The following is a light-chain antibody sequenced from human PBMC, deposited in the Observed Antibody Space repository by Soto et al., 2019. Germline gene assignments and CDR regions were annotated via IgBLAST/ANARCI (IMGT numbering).Light chain of an antibody. J-gene: IGKJ1*01. CDR2: GTS. CDR1: PGVKSGY. CDR3: QQYLASPPWT. Sequence: EIVLTQSPGTLSLSPGERATLSCRASPGVKSGYLAWYQQKPGQAPRLLIYGTSTRAAGIPDRFSGGGSGTDFTLTISRLEPEDFAVYSCQQYLASPPWTFGQGTKVE. V-gene: IGKV3-20*01.